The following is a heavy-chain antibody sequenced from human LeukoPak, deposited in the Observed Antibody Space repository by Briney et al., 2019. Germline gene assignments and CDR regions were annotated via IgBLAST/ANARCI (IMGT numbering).Heavy chain of an antibody. CDR2: ISSSSNCI. V-gene: IGHV3-21*01. Sequence: GGSLRLSCAASGFTFSSYSMNWVRQTPGKGLEWVSSISSSSNCIYYADSVKGRFTISRDNAKNSLYLQMNSLRAEDTAVYYCAREPTSMILWGQGTLVTVSS. CDR1: GFTFSSYS. D-gene: IGHD5-18*01. CDR3: AREPTSMIL. J-gene: IGHJ4*02.